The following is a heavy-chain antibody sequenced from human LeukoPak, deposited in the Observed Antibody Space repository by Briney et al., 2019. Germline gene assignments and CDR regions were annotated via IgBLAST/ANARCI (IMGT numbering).Heavy chain of an antibody. CDR3: AKAGTGTSSVLDY. Sequence: GGSVRLSCAASGFTFDDYAMHWVRQAPGKGLEWVSGISWNSGSIGYADSVKGRFTISRDNAKNSLSLQMNSLRAEDTALYYCAKAGTGTSSVLDYWGQGTLVTVSS. V-gene: IGHV3-9*01. CDR1: GFTFDDYA. J-gene: IGHJ4*02. CDR2: ISWNSGSI. D-gene: IGHD1-1*01.